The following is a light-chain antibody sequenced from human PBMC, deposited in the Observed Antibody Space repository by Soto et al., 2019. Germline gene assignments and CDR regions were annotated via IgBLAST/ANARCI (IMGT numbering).Light chain of an antibody. J-gene: IGLJ1*01. Sequence: QSALTQAASVSGCPGQSITISCTGTSSDVGGYNYVSWYQQHPGRAPKLLIYDVSDRPSGVSNRFSGSKSGNTASLTISGLQAEDEADYYCNSYRISSTVFGTGTKLTVL. CDR1: SSDVGGYNY. CDR3: NSYRISSTV. CDR2: DVS. V-gene: IGLV2-14*01.